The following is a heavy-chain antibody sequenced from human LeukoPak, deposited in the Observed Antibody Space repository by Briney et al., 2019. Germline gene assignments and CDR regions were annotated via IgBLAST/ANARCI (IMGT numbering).Heavy chain of an antibody. CDR1: GFTFSTYN. Sequence: GGSLRLSCAASGFTFSTYNMNWVRQAPGKGLEWVSSISGSSSYIYYADSVKGRFTISRDNSKNTLYLQMNSLRAEDTAVYYCAKCIRRYYYYYMDVWGKRTTVTISS. J-gene: IGHJ6*03. D-gene: IGHD3-3*02. V-gene: IGHV3-21*01. CDR2: ISGSSSYI. CDR3: AKCIRRYYYYYMDV.